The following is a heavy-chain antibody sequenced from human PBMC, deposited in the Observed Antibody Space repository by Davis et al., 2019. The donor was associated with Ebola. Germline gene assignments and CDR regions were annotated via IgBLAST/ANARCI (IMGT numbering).Heavy chain of an antibody. D-gene: IGHD4-17*01. J-gene: IGHJ4*02. V-gene: IGHV3-23*01. CDR3: ALSLGTTLFDY. Sequence: GESLKISCAASGFTFSSYAMSWVRQAPGKGLEWVSAISGSGGSTYYADSVKGRFTISRDNSKNTLYLQMNSLRAEDTAVYYCALSLGTTLFDYWGQGTLVTVSS. CDR2: ISGSGGST. CDR1: GFTFSSYA.